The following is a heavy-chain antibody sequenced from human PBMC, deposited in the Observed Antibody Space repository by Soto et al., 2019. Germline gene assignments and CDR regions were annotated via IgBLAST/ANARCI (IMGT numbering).Heavy chain of an antibody. J-gene: IGHJ4*02. D-gene: IGHD3-3*01. V-gene: IGHV1-18*04. CDR2: ISAYNGNT. CDR1: GYTFTSYG. CDR3: ARDRIFGNSLDY. Sequence: ASVKVSCKASGYTFTSYGISCVRQAPGQVLEWMGWISAYNGNTNYAQKLQGRVTMTTDTSTSTAYMELRSLRSDDTAVYYCARDRIFGNSLDYWGQGTLVTVSS.